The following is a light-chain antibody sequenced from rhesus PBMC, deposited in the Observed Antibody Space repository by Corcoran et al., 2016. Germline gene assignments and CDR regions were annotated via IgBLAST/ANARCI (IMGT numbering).Light chain of an antibody. V-gene: IGKV3S9*01. CDR2: GAS. CDR1: QSVSSY. J-gene: IGKJ2*01. Sequence: EIVMTQSPATLSLSPGERATLSCRASQSVSSYVAWYQQKPEQAPRRLIYGASSRATGIPDRFSGSGSGTDFTLIISSLEPEDVGVYYCQQYNNWNSFGQGTKVEIK. CDR3: QQYNNWNS.